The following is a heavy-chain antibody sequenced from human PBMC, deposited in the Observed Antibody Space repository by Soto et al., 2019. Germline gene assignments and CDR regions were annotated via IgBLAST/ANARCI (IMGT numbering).Heavy chain of an antibody. CDR1: GYTFSSFG. J-gene: IGHJ4*02. Sequence: EASVKVSCKASGYTFSSFGITWVRQAPGQGPEWMGWTSPYNGNTNYAQKFQGRVTLTTDTSTSTVYMEMRSLRSDDTAVYYCARDQYYYDGSAYFSLAFWGQGTLVTVSS. D-gene: IGHD3-22*01. V-gene: IGHV1-18*01. CDR3: ARDQYYYDGSAYFSLAF. CDR2: TSPYNGNT.